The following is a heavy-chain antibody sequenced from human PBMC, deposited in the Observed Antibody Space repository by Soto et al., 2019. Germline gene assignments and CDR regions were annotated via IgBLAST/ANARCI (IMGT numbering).Heavy chain of an antibody. CDR1: GSAFIDGR. D-gene: IGHD2-15*01. Sequence: SHRNCVAAGGSAFIDGRRNWVRQAPGKGLEWVGRIKSKTDGGTTDYAAPVKGRFTISRDDSKNTLYLQMNSLKTEDTAVYYCTVSGPPYWGQGTLVTVSS. CDR3: TVSGPPY. V-gene: IGHV3-15*07. J-gene: IGHJ4*02. CDR2: IKSKTDGGTT.